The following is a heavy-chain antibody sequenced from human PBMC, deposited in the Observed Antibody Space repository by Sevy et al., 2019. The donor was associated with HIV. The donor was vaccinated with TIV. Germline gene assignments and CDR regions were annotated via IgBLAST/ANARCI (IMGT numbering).Heavy chain of an antibody. J-gene: IGHJ4*02. V-gene: IGHV4-38-2*01. D-gene: IGHD3-22*01. CDR1: GYSISSGYY. CDR2: IYHGGST. Sequence: SETLSLTCAVSGYSISSGYYWGWIRQPPGKGLEWIGSIYHGGSTYYNPSLKSRVTISVDTSKNQFSLKLSSVTAVDTAVYYCARARYYDSSAYYYFDYWGQGTLVTVSS. CDR3: ARARYYDSSAYYYFDY.